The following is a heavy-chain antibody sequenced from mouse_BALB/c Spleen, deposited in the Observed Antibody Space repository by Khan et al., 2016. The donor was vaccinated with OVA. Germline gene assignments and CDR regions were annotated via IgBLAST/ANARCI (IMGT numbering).Heavy chain of an antibody. J-gene: IGHJ4*01. Sequence: QVTLKESGPGILQPSQTLSLTCSFSGFSLSSSGMGVGWIRQPSGKGLEWLAHIWWDDDKRYNPALKSRLTVSKDTSNNQEFLKIASVDTAATVTYYSARVVWFRDYAMDYWGQGTSVTVSS. CDR2: IWWDDDK. CDR3: ARVVWFRDYAMDY. CDR1: GFSLSSSGMG. D-gene: IGHD2-2*01. V-gene: IGHV8-8*01.